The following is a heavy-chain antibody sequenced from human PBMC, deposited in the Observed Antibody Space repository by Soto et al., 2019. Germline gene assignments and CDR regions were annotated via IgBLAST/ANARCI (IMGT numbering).Heavy chain of an antibody. Sequence: GGALRLSCAASGFTFSSYEMNSVRQAPGKGLEWVSYISSSGSTIYYADSVKGRFTISRDNAKNSLYLQMNSLRAEDTAVYYCARVGYDSSGTDTGFDYWGQGTLVTVSS. V-gene: IGHV3-48*03. CDR3: ARVGYDSSGTDTGFDY. CDR1: GFTFSSYE. CDR2: ISSSGSTI. D-gene: IGHD3-22*01. J-gene: IGHJ4*02.